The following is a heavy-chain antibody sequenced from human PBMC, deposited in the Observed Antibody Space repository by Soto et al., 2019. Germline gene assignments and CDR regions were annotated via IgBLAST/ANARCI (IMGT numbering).Heavy chain of an antibody. D-gene: IGHD3-3*01. Sequence: PGGSLRLSCAASGFTFSSYSINWVRQAPGKGLEWISYINSSGSIICYADSVQGRFTISRDNSKNSLDLQMNSLRVEDTAVYYCARGHPGVEVTAPYYWGQGTLVTVSS. CDR1: GFTFSSYS. CDR3: ARGHPGVEVTAPYY. V-gene: IGHV3-48*01. CDR2: INSSGSII. J-gene: IGHJ4*02.